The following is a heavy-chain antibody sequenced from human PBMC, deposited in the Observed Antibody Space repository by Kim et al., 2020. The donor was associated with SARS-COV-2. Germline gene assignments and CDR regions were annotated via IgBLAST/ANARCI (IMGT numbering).Heavy chain of an antibody. CDR2: ISYDGSNK. J-gene: IGHJ4*02. V-gene: IGHV3-30*18. CDR1: GFTFSSYG. CDR3: AKDFIAAAQSGDFDY. Sequence: GGSLRLSCAASGFTFSSYGMHWVRQAPGKGLEWVAVISYDGSNKYYADSVKGRFTISRDNSKNTLYLQMNSLRAEDTAVYYCAKDFIAAAQSGDFDYWGQGTLVTVSS. D-gene: IGHD6-13*01.